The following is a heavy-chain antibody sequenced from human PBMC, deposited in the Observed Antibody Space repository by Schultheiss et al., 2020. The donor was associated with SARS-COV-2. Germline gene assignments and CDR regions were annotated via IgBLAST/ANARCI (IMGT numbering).Heavy chain of an antibody. V-gene: IGHV3-48*04. D-gene: IGHD3-10*01. CDR3: AKAHQAVQGVIIAFDY. CDR2: ISSSSSTI. CDR1: GFTFSSYS. Sequence: GGSLRLSCAASGFTFSSYSMNWVRQAPGKGLEWVSYISSSSSTIYYADSVKGRFTISRDNAKNSLYLQMNSLRAEDTAVYYCAKAHQAVQGVIIAFDYWGQGTLVTVSS. J-gene: IGHJ4*02.